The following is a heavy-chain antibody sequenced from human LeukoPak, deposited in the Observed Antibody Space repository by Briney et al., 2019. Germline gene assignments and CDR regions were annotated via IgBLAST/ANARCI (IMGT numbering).Heavy chain of an antibody. J-gene: IGHJ3*02. V-gene: IGHV1-18*01. D-gene: IGHD3-22*01. CDR2: ISAYNGNT. CDR3: ASLRYYYDSSGYYRLGAFDI. Sequence: GASVKVSCKASGYTFTSYGISWVRQAPGQGLEWMGWISAYNGNTNYAQKLQGRVTMTTDTSTSTAYMELRSLRSDDTAVYYCASLRYYYDSSGYYRLGAFDIWGQGTMVTVSS. CDR1: GYTFTSYG.